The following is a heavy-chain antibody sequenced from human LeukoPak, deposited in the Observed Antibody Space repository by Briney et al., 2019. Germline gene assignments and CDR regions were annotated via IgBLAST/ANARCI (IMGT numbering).Heavy chain of an antibody. Sequence: GGSLRLSCAASGFTFSTYGMHWVRQAPGKGLEWVAVIWYDGSNKYYADSVKGRFTISRDNSKNTLYLQMNSLRAEDTAIYYCAKDIVVVVAAYYFDYWGQGTLVTVSS. CDR3: AKDIVVVVAAYYFDY. V-gene: IGHV3-33*06. CDR1: GFTFSTYG. CDR2: IWYDGSNK. D-gene: IGHD2-15*01. J-gene: IGHJ4*02.